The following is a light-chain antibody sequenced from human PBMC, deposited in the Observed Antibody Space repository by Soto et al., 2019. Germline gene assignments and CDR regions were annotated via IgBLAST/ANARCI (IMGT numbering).Light chain of an antibody. CDR1: SSDVGGYEY. J-gene: IGLJ1*01. Sequence: QSVLTQPASVSGSPGQSITISCTGTSSDVGGYEYVSWYQQHPGKAPKVMIHEVSNRPSGVSNRFSASKSGITASLTISELQAEDEADYYCCSYTSSSTYVFGTGTKVTVL. CDR3: CSYTSSSTYV. V-gene: IGLV2-14*01. CDR2: EVS.